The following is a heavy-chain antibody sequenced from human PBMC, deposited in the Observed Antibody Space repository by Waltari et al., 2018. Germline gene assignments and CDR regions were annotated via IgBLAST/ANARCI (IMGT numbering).Heavy chain of an antibody. V-gene: IGHV4-61*02. CDR2: LYTTGSN. J-gene: IGHJ3*02. Sequence: VQLQESGPGLVEPSQTLSLTCTVSNGSISSGSFYWSWIRQRAGKGLEWIGHLYTTGSNNYNPSLESRVTISADTSKNQFSLKLTSVTAADSAVYFCARTGTVVVVPTAKGAFHIWGQGTAVTVSS. CDR1: NGSISSGSFY. CDR3: ARTGTVVVVPTAKGAFHI. D-gene: IGHD2-15*01.